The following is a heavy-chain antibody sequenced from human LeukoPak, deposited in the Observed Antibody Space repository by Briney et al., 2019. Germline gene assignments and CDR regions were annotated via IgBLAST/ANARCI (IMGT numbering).Heavy chain of an antibody. D-gene: IGHD6-13*01. CDR3: AKDQGSSWYQEEDAFDI. J-gene: IGHJ3*02. CDR1: GFTFSSYA. CDR2: ISGSGGST. Sequence: AGGSLRLSCAASGFTFSSYAMSWVRQAPGKGLEWVSAISGSGGSTYYADSVKGRFTISRDNSKNTLYLQMNSLRAEDTAVYYCAKDQGSSWYQEEDAFDIWGQGTMVTVSS. V-gene: IGHV3-23*01.